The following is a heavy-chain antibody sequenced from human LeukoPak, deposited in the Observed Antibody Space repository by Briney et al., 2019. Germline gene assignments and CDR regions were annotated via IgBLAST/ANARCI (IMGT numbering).Heavy chain of an antibody. CDR1: GFTFSSYA. Sequence: GGSLRLSCAASGFTFSSYAMTWVRQAPGKGLEWASAISASGATTYYVDSVKGRFTISRDNSKSTLYLQMNSLRAEDTAVYYCANLYGDWSNGLDVWGQGTTVTVSS. J-gene: IGHJ6*02. V-gene: IGHV3-23*01. CDR2: ISASGATT. CDR3: ANLYGDWSNGLDV. D-gene: IGHD4-17*01.